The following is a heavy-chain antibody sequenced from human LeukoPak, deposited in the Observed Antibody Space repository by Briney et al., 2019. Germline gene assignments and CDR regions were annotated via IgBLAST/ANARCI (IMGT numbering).Heavy chain of an antibody. CDR1: GYTFTSYG. V-gene: IGHV1-69*05. CDR3: ARGPFLTVTTSSDYYYYMDV. D-gene: IGHD4-17*01. J-gene: IGHJ6*03. Sequence: SVKVSCKASGYTFTSYGISWVRQAPGQGLEWMGGIIPIFGTANYAQKFQGRVTIATDESTSTAYMELSSLRSEDTAVYYCARGPFLTVTTSSDYYYYMDVWGKGTTVTVSS. CDR2: IIPIFGTA.